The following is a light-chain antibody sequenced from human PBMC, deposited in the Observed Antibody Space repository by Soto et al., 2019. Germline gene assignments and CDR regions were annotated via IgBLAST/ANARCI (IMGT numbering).Light chain of an antibody. CDR2: ATS. CDR3: QKYNSAPALT. V-gene: IGKV3-11*01. CDR1: HRVSSY. J-gene: IGKJ4*01. Sequence: EIVLTQSPATLSLSPGERATLSCRASHRVSSYLAWYQQKPGQAPRLLIFATSTRATGIPARFSGSGSGTDFTLTISSLQPEDVATYYCQKYNSAPALTFGGGTKVDI.